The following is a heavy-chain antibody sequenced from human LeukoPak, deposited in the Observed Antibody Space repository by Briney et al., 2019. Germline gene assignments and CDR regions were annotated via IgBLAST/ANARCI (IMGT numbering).Heavy chain of an antibody. CDR3: AKDGAGSNYGKYFFDY. CDR1: GFTFSSHA. V-gene: IGHV3-23*01. J-gene: IGHJ4*02. CDR2: ISGGGGST. D-gene: IGHD3-16*01. Sequence: GGSLRLSSAASGFTFSSHAMSWVRQAPGKGLEWVSGISGGGGSTYYADSVKGRFTISRDNSKNTLYLQMNSLRAEDAAVYYCAKDGAGSNYGKYFFDYWGQGTLVTVSS.